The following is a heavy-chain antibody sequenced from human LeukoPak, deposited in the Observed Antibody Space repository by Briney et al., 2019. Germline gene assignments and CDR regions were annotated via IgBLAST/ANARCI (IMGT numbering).Heavy chain of an antibody. CDR1: GSSISSSGVG. V-gene: IGHV2-5*01. Sequence: SGPTLVKPTQTLTLTCIVSGSSISSSGVGVGWVRQPPGKALEWLALIYWNDDKRYNPSLKTRLTIARATSQNQVVLTMPHRETVVTNIYYCAKVERYSFHLFDSWGQGTLVTVSS. J-gene: IGHJ4*02. CDR3: AKVERYSFHLFDS. D-gene: IGHD5-18*01. CDR2: IYWNDDK.